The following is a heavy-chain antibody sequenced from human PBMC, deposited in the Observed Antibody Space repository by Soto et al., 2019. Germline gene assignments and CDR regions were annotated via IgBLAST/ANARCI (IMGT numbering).Heavy chain of an antibody. D-gene: IGHD3-3*01. Sequence: GGSLRLSCAASGFTFSSYAMSWVRQAPGKGLEWVSAISGSGGSTYYADSVKGRFTISRDNSKNTLYLQMNSLRAEDTAVYYFAKVRLLEWLISSDYYMDVWGKGTTVTVSS. CDR1: GFTFSSYA. J-gene: IGHJ6*03. CDR2: ISGSGGST. V-gene: IGHV3-23*01. CDR3: AKVRLLEWLISSDYYMDV.